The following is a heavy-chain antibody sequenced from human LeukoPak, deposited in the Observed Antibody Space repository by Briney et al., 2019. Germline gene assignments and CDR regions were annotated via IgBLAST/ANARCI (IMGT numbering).Heavy chain of an antibody. Sequence: GGSLRLSCAASGFTFSDYYMSWIRQAPGKGLEGVSYISSSGSTIYYADSVKGRFTISRDNAKNSLYLQMNSLRAEDTAVYYCARADTAMAPIDYWGQGTLVTVSS. CDR2: ISSSGSTI. CDR3: ARADTAMAPIDY. D-gene: IGHD5-18*01. J-gene: IGHJ4*02. V-gene: IGHV3-11*01. CDR1: GFTFSDYY.